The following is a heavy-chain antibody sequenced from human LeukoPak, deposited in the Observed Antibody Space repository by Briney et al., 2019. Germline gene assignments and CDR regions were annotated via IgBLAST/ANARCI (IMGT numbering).Heavy chain of an antibody. CDR1: GYSISSGYY. J-gene: IGHJ3*02. V-gene: IGHV4-38-2*02. CDR2: IYHSGST. Sequence: SETLSLTCTVSGYSISSGYYWGWIRQPPGKGLEWIGSIYHSGSTYYNPSLKSRVTISVDTSKNQFSLKLSSVTAADTAVYYCARDRRAFDIWSQGTMVTVSS. CDR3: ARDRRAFDI.